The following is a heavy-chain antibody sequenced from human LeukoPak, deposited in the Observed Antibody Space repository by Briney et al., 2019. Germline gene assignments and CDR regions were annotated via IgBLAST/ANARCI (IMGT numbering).Heavy chain of an antibody. CDR3: AEDQQLEPFHY. CDR1: GLTFSNYG. Sequence: GGSLRLSCVASGLTFSNYGMHWVRQAPGKGLEWVAFIQFDGGDIFYADSVKGRFTISRDNSKNTLFLQMNSLTTDDTAMYYCAEDQQLEPFHYWGRGTLVTVSS. V-gene: IGHV3-30*02. J-gene: IGHJ4*02. D-gene: IGHD1-1*01. CDR2: IQFDGGDI.